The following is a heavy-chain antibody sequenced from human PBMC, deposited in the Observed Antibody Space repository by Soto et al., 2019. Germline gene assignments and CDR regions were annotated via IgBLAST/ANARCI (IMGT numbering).Heavy chain of an antibody. J-gene: IGHJ5*01. V-gene: IGHV1-18*04. CDR3: VRDQKYFRVNGNWFDS. CDR1: GYTSADFC. D-gene: IGHD2-2*01. Sequence: ASVKVSCKASGYTSADFCISWVLEAPGQGLEWMGWVSGNNGASNPAPKVQGRITMTLDTSTGVSYMALRSLRSDDTAIYYCVRDQKYFRVNGNWFDSWGQGTLVTVSS. CDR2: VSGNNGAS.